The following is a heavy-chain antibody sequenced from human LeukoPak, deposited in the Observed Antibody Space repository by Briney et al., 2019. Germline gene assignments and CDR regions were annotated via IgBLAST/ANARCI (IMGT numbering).Heavy chain of an antibody. CDR1: GGSISSYY. D-gene: IGHD5-12*01. Sequence: PSETLSLTCTVSGGSISSYYWSWIRQPPGKGLEWIGYIYYSGSTNYNPSLKSRVTISVDTSKNQFSLKLSSVTAADTAVYYCARVSFDEYGYSAQNAFDIWGQGTMVTVSS. V-gene: IGHV4-59*12. CDR2: IYYSGST. J-gene: IGHJ3*02. CDR3: ARVSFDEYGYSAQNAFDI.